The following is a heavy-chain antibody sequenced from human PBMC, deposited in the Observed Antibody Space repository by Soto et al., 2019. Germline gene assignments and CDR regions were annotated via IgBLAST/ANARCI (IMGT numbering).Heavy chain of an antibody. CDR3: ARAVYYDFWSGYSSAFDI. D-gene: IGHD3-3*01. V-gene: IGHV3-13*01. CDR2: IGTAGDT. CDR1: GFTFSSYG. J-gene: IGHJ3*02. Sequence: PGGSLRLSCAASGFTFSSYGMHWVRQATGKGLEWVSAIGTAGDTYYPGSVKGRFTISRENAKNSLYLQMNSLRAGDTAVYYCARAVYYDFWSGYSSAFDIWGQGTMVTVSS.